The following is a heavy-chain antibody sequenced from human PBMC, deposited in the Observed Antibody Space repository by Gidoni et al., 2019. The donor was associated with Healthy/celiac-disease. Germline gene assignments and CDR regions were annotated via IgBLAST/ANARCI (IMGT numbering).Heavy chain of an antibody. CDR2: IYTSGST. D-gene: IGHD5-12*01. CDR1: GGSISSYY. CDR3: ARDSVAVATTFDY. J-gene: IGHJ4*02. Sequence: QQQLQESGPGLGKPWETLSLTCPVSGGSISSYYWSWIRQPAGKGLEWIGRIYTSGSTNYNPPLKSRVTMSVDTSKNQFSLKLSSVTAADTAVYYCARDSVAVATTFDYWGQGTLVTVSS. V-gene: IGHV4-4*07.